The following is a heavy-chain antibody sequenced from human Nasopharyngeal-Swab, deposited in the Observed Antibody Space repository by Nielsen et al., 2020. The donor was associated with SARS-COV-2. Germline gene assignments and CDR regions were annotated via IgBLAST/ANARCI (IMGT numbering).Heavy chain of an antibody. CDR2: SRNKANSYTT. CDR1: GFTFSDYY. D-gene: IGHD6-13*01. Sequence: GGSLRLSCAASGFTFSDYYMSWIRQAPGKGLEWVGRSRNKANSYTTEYAASVKGRFTISRDDSKNSLYLQMSSLRTEDTALYYCARDLSSIWTSGLGVWGQGTTVIVSS. V-gene: IGHV3-72*01. CDR3: ARDLSSIWTSGLGV. J-gene: IGHJ6*02.